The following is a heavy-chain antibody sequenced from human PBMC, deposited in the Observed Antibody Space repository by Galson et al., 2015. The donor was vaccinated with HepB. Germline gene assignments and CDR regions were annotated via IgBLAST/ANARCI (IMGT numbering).Heavy chain of an antibody. V-gene: IGHV1-3*01. Sequence: SVKVSCKASGYTFTSYAMHRVRQAPGQRLEWMGWINAGNGNTKYSQKFQGRVTITRDTSASTAYMELSSLRSEDTAVYYCASDRNYYDSSGYGSWGQGTLVTVSS. CDR1: GYTFTSYA. J-gene: IGHJ4*02. CDR3: ASDRNYYDSSGYGS. D-gene: IGHD3-22*01. CDR2: INAGNGNT.